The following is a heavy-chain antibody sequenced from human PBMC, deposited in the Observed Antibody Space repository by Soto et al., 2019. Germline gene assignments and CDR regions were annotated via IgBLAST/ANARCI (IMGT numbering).Heavy chain of an antibody. CDR3: ARDVSPVTSSLYLEAFDI. V-gene: IGHV3-7*05. D-gene: IGHD6-13*01. CDR1: GFTFSSYW. Sequence: EVPLVESGGGLVQPGGSLRLSCEASGFTFSSYWMTWVRQAPGKGLEWVANIKRDGRAESSLDSVRGRFTISRDNAKNSMYLPMNSLRAEDTALYYCARDVSPVTSSLYLEAFDIWGQGTMVTVSS. J-gene: IGHJ3*02. CDR2: IKRDGRAE.